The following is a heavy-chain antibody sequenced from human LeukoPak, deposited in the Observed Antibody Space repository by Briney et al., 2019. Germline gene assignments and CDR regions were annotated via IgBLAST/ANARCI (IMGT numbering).Heavy chain of an antibody. CDR1: GYTFTGYY. J-gene: IGHJ4*02. V-gene: IGHV1-2*06. CDR3: ARDHYDSSGYSMGY. D-gene: IGHD3-22*01. CDR2: INPNSGGT. Sequence: ASVKVSCKASGYTFTGYYMHWVRQAPGQGLEWMGRINPNSGGTNYAQKFQGRVTMTRDTSISTAYMELSRLRSDDTAVYYCARDHYDSSGYSMGYWGQGTLVTVSS.